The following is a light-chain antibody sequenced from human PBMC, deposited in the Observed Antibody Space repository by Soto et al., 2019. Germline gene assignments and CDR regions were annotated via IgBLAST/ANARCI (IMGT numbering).Light chain of an antibody. Sequence: DIVLTQSPGTLSLSPGERATLSCRASQSVSSNHLAWYQQKPGQAPRLLIYGGSSRATGIPVRFSGSGSETDFTLTISSLEPEDFAVYYCQQRSDWPLTFGQGTRLEIK. V-gene: IGKV3D-20*02. J-gene: IGKJ5*01. CDR3: QQRSDWPLT. CDR1: QSVSSNH. CDR2: GGS.